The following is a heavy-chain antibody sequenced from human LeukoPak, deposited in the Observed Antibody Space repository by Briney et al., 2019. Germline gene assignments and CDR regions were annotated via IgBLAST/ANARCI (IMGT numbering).Heavy chain of an antibody. D-gene: IGHD6-13*01. Sequence: ASVKVSCKASGYTFTDYYMHWVRQTPGQGLEWMGWINPNSGGTNYAQKFQGRVTMTRNTSISTAYMELSSLRSEDTAVYYCARTLAAAELDYWGQGTLVTVSS. CDR2: INPNSGGT. J-gene: IGHJ4*02. V-gene: IGHV1-2*02. CDR1: GYTFTDYY. CDR3: ARTLAAAELDY.